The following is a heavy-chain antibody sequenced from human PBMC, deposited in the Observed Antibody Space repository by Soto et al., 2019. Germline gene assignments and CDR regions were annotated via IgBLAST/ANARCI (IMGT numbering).Heavy chain of an antibody. CDR3: ARSKAAYYDFWSGFSPNYGMDV. CDR1: GGPFSSGDYY. Sequence: ASETLSLTCTVSGGPFSSGDYYWSWIRQHPGKGPEWIGYIYYSGSTYYNSSLKSRITISVDTSKNQFSLKLNSVTAADTAVYYCARSKAAYYDFWSGFSPNYGMDVWGQGTTVTVSS. D-gene: IGHD3-3*01. V-gene: IGHV4-31*03. CDR2: IYYSGST. J-gene: IGHJ6*02.